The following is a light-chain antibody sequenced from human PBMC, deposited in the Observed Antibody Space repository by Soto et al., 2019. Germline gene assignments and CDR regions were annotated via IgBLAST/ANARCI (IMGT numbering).Light chain of an antibody. J-gene: IGKJ1*01. CDR3: QQYGSSPSWT. V-gene: IGKV3-20*01. CDR2: GAS. CDR1: QSVSSSS. Sequence: EIVLTQSPGTLSLSPGERATLSCRASQSVSSSSLAWYQQKPGLAPRLLIYGASSRATGIPDRFSGSGSGTDFTLTISRLEPEDFAVYYCQQYGSSPSWTFGQGTKVEIK.